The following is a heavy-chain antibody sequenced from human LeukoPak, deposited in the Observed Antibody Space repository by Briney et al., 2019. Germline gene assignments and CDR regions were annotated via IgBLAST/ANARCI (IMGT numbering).Heavy chain of an antibody. J-gene: IGHJ6*03. D-gene: IGHD2/OR15-2a*01. CDR1: GGSIGNYY. CDR2: IYYSGST. V-gene: IGHV4-59*08. CDR3: ARHYFYYFYYMDV. Sequence: SETLSLTCTVSGGSIGNYYWSWIRQPPGKGLEWIGYIYYSGSTNYNPSLKSRVTISVDTSKNQFSLKLNSVTAADTAVYYCARHYFYYFYYMDVWGQGTTVTVSS.